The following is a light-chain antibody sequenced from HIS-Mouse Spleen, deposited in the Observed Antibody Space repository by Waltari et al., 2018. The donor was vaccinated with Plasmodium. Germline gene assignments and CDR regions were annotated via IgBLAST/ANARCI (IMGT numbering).Light chain of an antibody. J-gene: IGKJ3*01. CDR1: QSVSSN. CDR3: QQYNNWSFT. Sequence: EIVMTPSPATLSVSPGERATLSCRASQSVSSNLPWYQQKPGQAPRLLIYGASTRATGIPARFSGSGSGTEFTLTISSLQSEDFAVYYCQQYNNWSFTFGPGTKVDIK. V-gene: IGKV3-15*01. CDR2: GAS.